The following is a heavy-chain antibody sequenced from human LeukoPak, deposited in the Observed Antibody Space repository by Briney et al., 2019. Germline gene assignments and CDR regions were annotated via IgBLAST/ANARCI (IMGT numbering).Heavy chain of an antibody. J-gene: IGHJ4*02. Sequence: GRSLRLSCAASGFTFSSYGMHWVRQAPGKRLEWVAVISYDGSNKYYADSVKGRFTISRDNSKNTLYLQMNSLRAEDTAVYYCAQEAGYCSGGSCYSIDYWGQGTLVTVSS. V-gene: IGHV3-30*18. CDR2: ISYDGSNK. D-gene: IGHD2-15*01. CDR3: AQEAGYCSGGSCYSIDY. CDR1: GFTFSSYG.